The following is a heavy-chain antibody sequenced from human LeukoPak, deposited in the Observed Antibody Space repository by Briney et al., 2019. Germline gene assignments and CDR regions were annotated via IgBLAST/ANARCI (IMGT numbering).Heavy chain of an antibody. CDR3: ARSYPGYYFDY. J-gene: IGHJ4*02. V-gene: IGHV4-59*01. Sequence: SETLSHTCTVSGGSISSYYWSWIRQPPGKGLEWIGYIYYSGSTSYNPSLKSRVTMSVDTSKNQFSLKLSSVTAADTAVYYCARSYPGYYFDYWGQGTLVTVSS. D-gene: IGHD3-16*02. CDR1: GGSISSYY. CDR2: IYYSGST.